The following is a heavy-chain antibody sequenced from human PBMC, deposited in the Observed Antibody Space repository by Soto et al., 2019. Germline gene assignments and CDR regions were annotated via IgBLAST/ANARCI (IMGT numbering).Heavy chain of an antibody. CDR2: ISAYSGNT. J-gene: IGHJ4*02. CDR1: GYTFTTYA. V-gene: IGHV1-18*04. Sequence: QVQLVQSGAEVKKPGASVRVSCKDSGYTFTTYAFNWVRQAPGQGLEWMGWISAYSGNTKSAQKFQGRLTMTTDTSTSTAYMELRSLTSDDTAVYYCARDQTVLDYLGQGTLVTVSS. CDR3: ARDQTVLDY. D-gene: IGHD4-4*01.